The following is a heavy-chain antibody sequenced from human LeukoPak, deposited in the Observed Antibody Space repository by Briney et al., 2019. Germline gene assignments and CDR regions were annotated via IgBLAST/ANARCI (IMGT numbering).Heavy chain of an antibody. D-gene: IGHD2-15*01. CDR1: GYTFTSYA. CDR2: INTNTGNP. Sequence: ASVKVSCKASGYTFTSYAMNWVRQAPGQGLEWMGWINTNTGNPTYAQGFTGRFVFSLDTSVSTAYLQISSLKAEDTAVYYRARDFGCSGGSCYYYYYYGMDVWGQGTTVTVSS. V-gene: IGHV7-4-1*02. J-gene: IGHJ6*02. CDR3: ARDFGCSGGSCYYYYYYGMDV.